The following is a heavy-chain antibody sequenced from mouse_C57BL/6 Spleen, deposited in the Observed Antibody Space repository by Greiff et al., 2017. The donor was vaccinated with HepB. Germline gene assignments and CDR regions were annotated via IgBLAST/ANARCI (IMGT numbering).Heavy chain of an antibody. CDR2: IYPGSGST. J-gene: IGHJ4*01. Sequence: QVQLQQPGAELVKPGASVKMSCKASGYTFTSYWITWVKQRPGQGLEWIGDIYPGSGSTNYNEKFKSKATLTVDTSSSTAYVQLSSLTSEDSAVYYCARWGQLRLRAMDYWGQGTSVTVSS. CDR3: ARWGQLRLRAMDY. CDR1: GYTFTSYW. V-gene: IGHV1-55*01. D-gene: IGHD3-2*02.